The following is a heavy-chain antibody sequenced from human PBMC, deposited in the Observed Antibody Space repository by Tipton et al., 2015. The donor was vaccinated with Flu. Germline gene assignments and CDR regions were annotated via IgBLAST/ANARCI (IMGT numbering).Heavy chain of an antibody. J-gene: IGHJ4*02. V-gene: IGHV4-39*07. Sequence: TLSLTCAVSGGSVSSTSYYWGWIRQPPGKGLEWIGSFHYTGGTYYNPSLKSRLTISVDTSKSQFSLKVSSVTAADTAVYFCARDIRSYGSGSYSHWGQGALVSVSS. D-gene: IGHD3-10*01. CDR1: GGSVSSTSYY. CDR3: ARDIRSYGSGSYSH. CDR2: FHYTGGT.